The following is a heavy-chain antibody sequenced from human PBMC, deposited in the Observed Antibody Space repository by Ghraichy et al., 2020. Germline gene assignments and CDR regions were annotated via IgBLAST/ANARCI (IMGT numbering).Heavy chain of an antibody. CDR3: ARGRNWGRIDYHVMDV. J-gene: IGHJ6*02. Sequence: SETLSLTCTVSGGSISNYYWSWIRQPPGKGLEWIGYIYYSGSTNYNPSLKSRVTISVDTSKNQFSLKLTSVTAADTAVYYCARGRNWGRIDYHVMDVWGQGTTVTVSS. D-gene: IGHD7-27*01. CDR2: IYYSGST. V-gene: IGHV4-59*01. CDR1: GGSISNYY.